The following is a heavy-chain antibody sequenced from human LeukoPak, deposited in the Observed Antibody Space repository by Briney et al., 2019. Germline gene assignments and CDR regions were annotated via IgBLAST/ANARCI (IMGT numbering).Heavy chain of an antibody. Sequence: GASVKVSCKASGGTFSSYAISWVRQAPGQGLEWMGGIIPIFGTANYAQKFQGRVTITADESTSTAYMELSSPRSEDTAVYYCAKDSTGELGTDFDYWGQGTLVTVSS. CDR2: IIPIFGTA. CDR1: GGTFSSYA. CDR3: AKDSTGELGTDFDY. D-gene: IGHD1-26*01. J-gene: IGHJ4*02. V-gene: IGHV1-69*01.